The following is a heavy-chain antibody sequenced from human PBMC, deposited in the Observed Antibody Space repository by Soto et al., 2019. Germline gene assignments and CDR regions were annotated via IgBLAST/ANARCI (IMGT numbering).Heavy chain of an antibody. D-gene: IGHD3-3*01. Sequence: PSETLSLTCTVSGGSISSSSYYWGWIRQPPGKGLEWIGSIYYSGSTYYNPSLKSRVTISVDTSKNQFSLKLSSVTAADTAVYYCARHHQTPFWSGVLDVWGQGTTVTVSS. V-gene: IGHV4-39*01. CDR3: ARHHQTPFWSGVLDV. J-gene: IGHJ6*02. CDR2: IYYSGST. CDR1: GGSISSSSYY.